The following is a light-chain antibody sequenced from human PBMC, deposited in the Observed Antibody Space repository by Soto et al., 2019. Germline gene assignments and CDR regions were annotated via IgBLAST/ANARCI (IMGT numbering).Light chain of an antibody. CDR3: QQYNDWPLT. CDR2: WAS. V-gene: IGKV4-1*01. Sequence: DIVMTQSPDSLAVSLGERATIDCKSSQSVLYSSNNKNYLAWFQQKPGQPPKLLIYWASTRESGVPDRISGSGSGTEFTLTISSLQAEDVAVYYCQQYNDWPLTFGGGTKVDIK. J-gene: IGKJ4*01. CDR1: QSVLYSSNNKNY.